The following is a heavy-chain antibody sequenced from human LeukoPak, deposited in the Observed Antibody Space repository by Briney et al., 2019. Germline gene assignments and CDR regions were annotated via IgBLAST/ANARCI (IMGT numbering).Heavy chain of an antibody. CDR3: ARAHYYDSSGYLDY. CDR1: GFTFSSYG. CDR2: ISGSGGST. D-gene: IGHD3-22*01. J-gene: IGHJ4*02. V-gene: IGHV3-23*01. Sequence: PGGSLRLSCAASGFTFSSYGMSWVRQAPGKGLEWVSAISGSGGSTYYADSVKGRFTISRDNSKNTLYLQMNSLRAEDTAVYYCARAHYYDSSGYLDYWGQGTLVTVSS.